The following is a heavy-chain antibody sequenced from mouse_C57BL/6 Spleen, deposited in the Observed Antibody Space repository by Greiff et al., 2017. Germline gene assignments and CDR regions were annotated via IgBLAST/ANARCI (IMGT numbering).Heavy chain of an antibody. CDR3: ARGENYFDY. D-gene: IGHD2-13*01. J-gene: IGHJ2*01. V-gene: IGHV2-9-1*01. Sequence: VMLVESGPVLVAPSQCLSITCTASGFSFTSYAISWVRQPPGKGLEWLGVIWTGGGTNYNSALTSRLSISKDNYKSRVFLKMNSLQTDATTRYYRARGENYFDYWGQGTTLTVSS. CDR2: IWTGGGT. CDR1: GFSFTSYA.